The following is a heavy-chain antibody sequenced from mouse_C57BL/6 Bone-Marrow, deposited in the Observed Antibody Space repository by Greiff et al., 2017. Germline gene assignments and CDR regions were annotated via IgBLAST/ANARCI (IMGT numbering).Heavy chain of an antibody. CDR1: GYTFTSYW. Sequence: VQLQQPGAELVKPGASVKLSCKASGYTFTSYWMQWVNQRPGQGLEWIGEIDPSDSYTNYNQKFKGKATLTVDTSSSTAYMQLTSLTSEDSAVYYLARLQKWNCDWYFDDWGTGTTVTVSS. CDR3: ARLQKWNCDWYFDD. J-gene: IGHJ1*03. D-gene: IGHD4-1*01. CDR2: IDPSDSYT. V-gene: IGHV1-50*01.